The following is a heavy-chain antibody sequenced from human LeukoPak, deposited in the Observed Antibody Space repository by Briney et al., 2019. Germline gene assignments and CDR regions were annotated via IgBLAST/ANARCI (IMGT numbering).Heavy chain of an antibody. Sequence: PGGSLRLSCTASGFTFSTYWIHWVRQAPGKGLVWVSQIKFDGTLASYADSVKGRFTISRDNANNTLYLQMNSLGTEDTAVYYCVTGHYDSRMYFDLWGRGTLVTVPS. CDR1: GFTFSTYW. J-gene: IGHJ2*01. CDR2: IKFDGTLA. V-gene: IGHV3-74*01. D-gene: IGHD3-16*01. CDR3: VTGHYDSRMYFDL.